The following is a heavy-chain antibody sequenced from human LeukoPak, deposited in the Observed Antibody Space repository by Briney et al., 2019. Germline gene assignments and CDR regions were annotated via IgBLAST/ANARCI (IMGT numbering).Heavy chain of an antibody. D-gene: IGHD2-2*01. J-gene: IGHJ3*02. V-gene: IGHV3-15*01. Sequence: GGSLRLSCAASGFTFNNAWMNWVRQAPGKGLEWVGRIKRKTDGETTDYAPPGKGRFTISRDDSKSTLYLQMNSLKAEDTAVYYCTTDIVVVPTTSAFDIWGQGTMVTVSS. CDR1: GFTFNNAW. CDR2: IKRKTDGETT. CDR3: TTDIVVVPTTSAFDI.